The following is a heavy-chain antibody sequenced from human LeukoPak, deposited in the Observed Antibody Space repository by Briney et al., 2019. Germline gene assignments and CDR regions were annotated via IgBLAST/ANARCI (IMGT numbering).Heavy chain of an antibody. J-gene: IGHJ6*02. CDR3: ASLTTMVKGNYYYYYGMDV. D-gene: IGHD5-18*01. CDR2: VYYSGST. Sequence: PSETLSLTCTVSGGSVSSASYYWSWIRQPPGKGLEWIGYVYYSGSTNYNPSLKSRVTISVDTSKNQFSLKLNSVTAVDTAVYYCASLTTMVKGNYYYYYGMDVWGQGTTVTVSS. V-gene: IGHV4-61*01. CDR1: GGSVSSASYY.